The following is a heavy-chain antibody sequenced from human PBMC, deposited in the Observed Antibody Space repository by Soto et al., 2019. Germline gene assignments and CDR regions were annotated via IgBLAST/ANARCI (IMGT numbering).Heavy chain of an antibody. V-gene: IGHV4-4*02. CDR3: ARRTWGMDV. CDR1: SGSITSSNW. CDR2: IFHNGNT. J-gene: IGHJ6*02. Sequence: QVQLQESGPGLVKPSGTLSLTCAVSSGSITSSNWWSWVRQPPGKGLEWIGEIFHNGNTYYNPSLKSRVTMSVDTSKNQFSLNLGSVTAADTAVYYCARRTWGMDVWGQGTTVTASS. D-gene: IGHD2-8*01.